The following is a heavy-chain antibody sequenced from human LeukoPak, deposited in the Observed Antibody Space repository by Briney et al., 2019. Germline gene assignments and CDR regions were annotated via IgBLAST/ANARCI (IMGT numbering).Heavy chain of an antibody. V-gene: IGHV4-34*01. CDR1: GGSLSGYY. D-gene: IGHD5-18*01. CDR3: ARGPNTARVY. CDR2: INHSGST. J-gene: IGHJ4*02. Sequence: SETLSLTCAVYGGSLSGYYWSWIRQPPGKGLEWIGEINHSGSTNYNPSLKSRVTISVDTSKNQFSLKMSSVTAADTAVYYCARGPNTARVYCGQGTLVTVSS.